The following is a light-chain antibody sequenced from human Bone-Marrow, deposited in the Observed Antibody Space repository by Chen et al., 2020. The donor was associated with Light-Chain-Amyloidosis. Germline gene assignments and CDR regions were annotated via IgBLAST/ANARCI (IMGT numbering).Light chain of an antibody. J-gene: IGLJ3*02. CDR1: NIGPTS. Sequence: SYVLTHPSSVSVAPVHTATIACGGNNIGPTSVHWYQQTPGQAPLLVVYDDSDRPSGIPDRVSGSNSGKTATLTIGRVEAGDEGDYYCQVWDRSSDRPVFGGGTKLNVL. V-gene: IGLV3-21*02. CDR2: DDS. CDR3: QVWDRSSDRPV.